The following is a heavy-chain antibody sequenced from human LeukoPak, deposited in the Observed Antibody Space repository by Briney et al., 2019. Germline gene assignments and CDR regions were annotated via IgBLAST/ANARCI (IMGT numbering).Heavy chain of an antibody. D-gene: IGHD6-19*01. CDR3: ARDLYSSGWTDFDY. J-gene: IGHJ4*02. Sequence: GGSLRLSCAASGFTFDDYGMSWVRQAPGKGLEWVSGINWNGGSTGYADSVKGRFTISRDNAKNPLYLQMNSLRAEDTALYHCARDLYSSGWTDFDYWGQGTLVTVSS. V-gene: IGHV3-20*01. CDR1: GFTFDDYG. CDR2: INWNGGST.